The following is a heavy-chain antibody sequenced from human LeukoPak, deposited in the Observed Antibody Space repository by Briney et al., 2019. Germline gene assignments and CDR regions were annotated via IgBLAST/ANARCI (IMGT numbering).Heavy chain of an antibody. D-gene: IGHD3-22*01. J-gene: IGHJ5*02. CDR2: ISGSGGGT. V-gene: IGHV3-23*01. Sequence: GGSPRLSCAASGFTFSSYAMSWVRQAPGKGLEWVSAISGSGGGTYYADSVKGRFTISRDNSKNTLYLQMNSLRAENTAVYYCVKAEGYYDSSGYSLAWGQGTLVTVSS. CDR1: GFTFSSYA. CDR3: VKAEGYYDSSGYSLA.